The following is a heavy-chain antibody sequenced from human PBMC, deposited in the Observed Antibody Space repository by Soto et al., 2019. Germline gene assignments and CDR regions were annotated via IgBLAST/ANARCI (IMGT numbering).Heavy chain of an antibody. D-gene: IGHD1-26*01. Sequence: QVQVVESGGGVVQPGRTLRLSRATSGFTCSTFSLHWVRQAPGKGLELVAHIAYDGSEKDYADSVKGRFTISRDNSDNTLFLQMNSRTSEDSVVYYCARGPESGDFWGQGTLVTVPS. CDR2: IAYDGSEK. V-gene: IGHV3-30*04. CDR3: ARGPESGDF. J-gene: IGHJ4*02. CDR1: GFTCSTFS.